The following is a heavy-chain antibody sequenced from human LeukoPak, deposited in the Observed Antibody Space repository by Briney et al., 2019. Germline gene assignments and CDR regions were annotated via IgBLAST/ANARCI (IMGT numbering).Heavy chain of an antibody. J-gene: IGHJ3*02. CDR1: GGSISSYY. Sequence: SETLSLTCTVSGGSISSYYWSWIRQPPGKGLEWIGYIYYSGSTNYNPSLKSRVTISVDTSKNQFSLKLSSVTAADTAAYYCARVDTATLDAFDIWGQGTMVTVSS. CDR3: ARVDTATLDAFDI. V-gene: IGHV4-59*01. CDR2: IYYSGST. D-gene: IGHD5-18*01.